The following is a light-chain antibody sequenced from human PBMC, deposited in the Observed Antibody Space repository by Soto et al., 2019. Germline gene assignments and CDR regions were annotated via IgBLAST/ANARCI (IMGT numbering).Light chain of an antibody. CDR3: HHYITSLWT. V-gene: IGKV3-20*01. J-gene: IGKJ1*01. Sequence: EIVLTQSPGTLSLSPGERATLSCRASQSLTNNNLAWYQQKPGQAPRLLIHGVSSRATGTPDRFSGSGSETDFTLTITKVEPEDFAVYYCHHYITSLWTFGQGTRVEIK. CDR2: GVS. CDR1: QSLTNNN.